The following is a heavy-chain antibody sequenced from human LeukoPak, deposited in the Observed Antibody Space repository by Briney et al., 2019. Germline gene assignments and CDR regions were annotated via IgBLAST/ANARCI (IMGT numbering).Heavy chain of an antibody. Sequence: ASVKVSCKASGYTFTGYYMHWVRQAPGQGLEWMGWINPNSGGTNYAQKFQGRVTMTRDTSISTAYMELSRLRSDDTAVYYCAREGADCSSTSCYGSFDYWGQGTLVTVSS. CDR1: GYTFTGYY. CDR2: INPNSGGT. CDR3: AREGADCSSTSCYGSFDY. D-gene: IGHD2-2*01. J-gene: IGHJ4*02. V-gene: IGHV1-2*02.